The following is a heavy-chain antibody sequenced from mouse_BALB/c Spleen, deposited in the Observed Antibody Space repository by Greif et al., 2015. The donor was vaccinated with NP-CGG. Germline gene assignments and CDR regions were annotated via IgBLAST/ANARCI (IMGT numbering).Heavy chain of an antibody. CDR2: ISDGGSYT. J-gene: IGHJ1*01. V-gene: IGHV5-4*02. CDR3: ARDGNYWYCDV. D-gene: IGHD2-1*01. Sequence: DVQLVESGGGLVKPGGSLKLSCAASGFTFSDYYMYWVRQTPEKRLEWVATISDGGSYTYYPDSVKGRFTISRDNAKNNLCLQMSSLKSEDTAMYYCARDGNYWYCDVWGAGTTVTVSS. CDR1: GFTFSDYY.